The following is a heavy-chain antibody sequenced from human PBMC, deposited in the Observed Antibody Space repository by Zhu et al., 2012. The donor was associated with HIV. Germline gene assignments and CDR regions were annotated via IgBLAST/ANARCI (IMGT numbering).Heavy chain of an antibody. V-gene: IGHV4-30-4*08. CDR3: ARADGSGTYYYYYMDV. D-gene: IGHD3-10*01. CDR1: GGSISSGDYY. CDR2: IYHSGTT. Sequence: QVQLQDSGPGLVKPSQTLSLTCTVSGGSISSGDYYWSWIRQPPGKGLEWIAYIYHSGTTYYNPSLKSRLSISIDTSKNQFSLRLSSVSAADTAMYFCARADGSGTYYYYYMDVWGKGTTVTVSS. J-gene: IGHJ6*03.